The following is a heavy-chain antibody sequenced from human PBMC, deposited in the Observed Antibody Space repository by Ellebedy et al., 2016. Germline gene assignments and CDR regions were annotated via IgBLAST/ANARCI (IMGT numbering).Heavy chain of an antibody. J-gene: IGHJ4*02. Sequence: SETLSLXCTVSGGSISSGDYYWSWIRQPPGKALEWIGYTYYSGSTYYNPSLKSRVTISVDTSKNQFSLKLSSVTAADTAAYYCARDCSSTSCSTIFDYWGQGTLVTVSS. CDR2: TYYSGST. V-gene: IGHV4-30-4*01. D-gene: IGHD2-2*01. CDR1: GGSISSGDYY. CDR3: ARDCSSTSCSTIFDY.